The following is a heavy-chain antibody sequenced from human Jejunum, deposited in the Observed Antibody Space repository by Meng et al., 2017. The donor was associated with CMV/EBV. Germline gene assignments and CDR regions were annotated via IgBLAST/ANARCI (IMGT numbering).Heavy chain of an antibody. J-gene: IGHJ6*02. CDR1: W. V-gene: IGHV3-74*01. CDR3: ARGAPYQLRGENYDYYGMDV. CDR2: INIDGLST. D-gene: IGHD2-2*01. Sequence: WMHWVRQAPGKGLVWVARINIDGLSTSHADLVKDRFTISRDSAKNTLYLQMNSLRAEDTAVYYCARGAPYQLRGENYDYYGMDVWGQGTTVTVSS.